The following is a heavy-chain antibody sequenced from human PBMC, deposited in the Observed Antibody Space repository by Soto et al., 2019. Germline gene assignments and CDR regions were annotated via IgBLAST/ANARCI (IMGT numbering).Heavy chain of an antibody. CDR1: GFTFSSYG. CDR3: ARALRGVLDY. V-gene: IGHV3-30*19. Sequence: PGGSLRLSCAASGFTFSSYGMHWVRQAPGKGLEWVAVISYDGSNRYYADSVKGRFTISRDNSKNTLYLQMNSLRAEDTAVYYCARALRGVLDYWGQGTLVTVSS. D-gene: IGHD3-10*01. CDR2: ISYDGSNR. J-gene: IGHJ4*02.